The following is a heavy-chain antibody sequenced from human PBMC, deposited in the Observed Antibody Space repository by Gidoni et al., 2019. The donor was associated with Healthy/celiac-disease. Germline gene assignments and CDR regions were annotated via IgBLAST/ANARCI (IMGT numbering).Heavy chain of an antibody. D-gene: IGHD6-13*01. Sequence: EVQLLESGGGLVQPGGSLTLSCAASGFTFSSYAMSWVRQAPGKGLEWVSAISGSGGSTYYADSGEGRFTISRDNCKNTLYLEMKSLRAEDTAVYYCAKDSYSSWPSIGDYWGQGTLVTVSS. CDR3: AKDSYSSWPSIGDY. CDR2: ISGSGGST. CDR1: GFTFSSYA. V-gene: IGHV3-23*01. J-gene: IGHJ4*02.